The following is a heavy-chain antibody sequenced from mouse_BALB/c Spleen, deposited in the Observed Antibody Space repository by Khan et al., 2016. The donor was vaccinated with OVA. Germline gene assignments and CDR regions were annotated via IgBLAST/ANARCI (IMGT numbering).Heavy chain of an antibody. Sequence: EVQLQESGPGLVKPSQSLSLTCTVTGYSITTDYAWNWIRQFPGNKLEWMGFISYSGNTKYNPSLKSRISITRDTSKNQFFLQLKSVTTEDTARYYCARGYGGDCDYWGQGTTLTVSS. J-gene: IGHJ2*01. V-gene: IGHV3-2*02. CDR2: ISYSGNT. CDR3: ARGYGGDCDY. CDR1: GYSITTDYA. D-gene: IGHD2-10*02.